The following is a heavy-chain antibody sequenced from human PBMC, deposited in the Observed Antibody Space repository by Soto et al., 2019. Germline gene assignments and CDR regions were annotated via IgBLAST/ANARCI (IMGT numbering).Heavy chain of an antibody. V-gene: IGHV3-30*18. CDR2: IAYDGSNK. CDR3: AKDNCFTPTSYRLYTWFDP. CDR1: GFTFSSYG. J-gene: IGHJ5*02. D-gene: IGHD2-15*01. Sequence: QVPLVESGGGVVQPGRSLRLSCVASGFTFSSYGMHWVRQAPGKGLEWVAVIAYDGSNKYYADSVKGRFTIPRDNSKTTLFLQMNSLRPEDTAVSSFAKDNCFTPTSYRLYTWFDPWGQGPLVTVSS.